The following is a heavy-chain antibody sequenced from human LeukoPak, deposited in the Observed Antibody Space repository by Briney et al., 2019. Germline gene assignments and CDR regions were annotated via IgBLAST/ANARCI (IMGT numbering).Heavy chain of an antibody. CDR2: ISAYNGNT. J-gene: IGHJ6*02. D-gene: IGHD6-19*01. CDR3: ARGIAVAPGGMDV. CDR1: GYTFTSYG. Sequence: ASVKVSCKASGYTFTSYGISWVRQAPGQGLEWMGWISAYNGNTNYAQKFQGWVTMTRDTSISTAYMELSRLRSDDTAVYYCARGIAVAPGGMDVWGQGTTVTVSS. V-gene: IGHV1-18*01.